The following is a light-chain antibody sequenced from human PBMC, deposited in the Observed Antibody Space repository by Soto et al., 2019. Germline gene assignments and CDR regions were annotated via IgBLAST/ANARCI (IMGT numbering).Light chain of an antibody. CDR3: QQCRNWPWT. J-gene: IGKJ1*01. CDR2: TAS. V-gene: IGKV3-15*01. CDR1: QSISIN. Sequence: EIVLTQSPGTLSVSPGDRVTLSCRASQSISINLAWYQHKPGQAPRLLMQTASSRASGVPARISGSGSGTEFTLNISSLQYEDFAVYYCQQCRNWPWTFGQGTKVDIK.